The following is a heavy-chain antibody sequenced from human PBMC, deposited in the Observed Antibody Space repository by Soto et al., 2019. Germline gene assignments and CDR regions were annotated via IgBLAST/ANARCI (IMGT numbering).Heavy chain of an antibody. J-gene: IGHJ4*02. V-gene: IGHV3-30-3*01. CDR2: ISYDGSNK. CDR1: GFTFSSYA. D-gene: IGHD6-19*01. CDR3: ASARSQDGSGWLILDY. Sequence: QVQLVESGGGVVQPGRSLRLPCAASGFTFSSYAMHWVRQAPGKGLEWVAVISYDGSNKYYADSVKGRFTISRDNSKNTLYLQMNSLRAEDTAVYYCASARSQDGSGWLILDYWGQGTLVTVSS.